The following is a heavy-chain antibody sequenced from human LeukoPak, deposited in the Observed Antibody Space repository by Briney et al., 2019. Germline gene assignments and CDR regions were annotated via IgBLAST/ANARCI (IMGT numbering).Heavy chain of an antibody. CDR1: GGTFSSYA. D-gene: IGHD3-3*01. V-gene: IGHV1-69*06. CDR2: IIPIFGTA. CDR3: ARGTPYDPPYNWFDP. J-gene: IGHJ5*02. Sequence: SVKVSCKASGGTFSSYAISWVRQAPGQGLEWMGGIIPIFGTANYAQKFQGRVTITADKSTSTAYMELSSLRSEDTAVYYCARGTPYDPPYNWFDPWGQGTLVTVSS.